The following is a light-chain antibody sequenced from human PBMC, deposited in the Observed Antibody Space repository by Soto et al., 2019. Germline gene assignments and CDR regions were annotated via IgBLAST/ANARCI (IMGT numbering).Light chain of an antibody. CDR1: TSDIGAYNF. Sequence: QSVLTQPASVSGSPGQSITISCTGTTSDIGAYNFVSWYQQHPGKAHKLMIYEVTNRPSGVSYRFAGSKSDNTASLTISGLQAEDEADYYCSSYTPTTTYVFGTGTKVTVL. CDR2: EVT. CDR3: SSYTPTTTYV. V-gene: IGLV2-14*01. J-gene: IGLJ1*01.